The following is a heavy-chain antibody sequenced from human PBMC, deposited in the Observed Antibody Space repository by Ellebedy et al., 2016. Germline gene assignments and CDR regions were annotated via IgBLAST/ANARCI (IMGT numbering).Heavy chain of an antibody. CDR2: VFYGGST. CDR3: ARDVCLYSSSPSFDS. D-gene: IGHD6-6*01. V-gene: IGHV4-59*02. J-gene: IGHJ4*02. Sequence: SETLSLTXTVSGGSVATYYSTWIRQSPGKGLEWIGYVFYGGSTKYNPSLRSRVTISLDTSKNQSSLKVTSLAAADTAVYYCARDVCLYSSSPSFDSWGQGTLVTVSS. CDR1: GGSVATYY.